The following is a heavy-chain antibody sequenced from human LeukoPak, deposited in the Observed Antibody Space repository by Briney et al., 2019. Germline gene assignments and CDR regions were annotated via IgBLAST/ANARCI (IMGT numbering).Heavy chain of an antibody. CDR1: GGTFSSYA. CDR2: IIPILGIA. CDR3: ATEPSWRAFDI. J-gene: IGHJ3*02. Sequence: SVKVSCKASGGTFSSYAISWVRQAPGQGLEWMGRIIPILGIANYAQKFQGRVTMTEDTSTDTAYMELSSLRSEDTAVYYCATEPSWRAFDIWGQGTMVTVSS. V-gene: IGHV1-69*04.